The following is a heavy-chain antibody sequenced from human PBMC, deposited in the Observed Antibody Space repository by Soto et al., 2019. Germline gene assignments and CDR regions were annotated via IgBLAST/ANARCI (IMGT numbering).Heavy chain of an antibody. CDR3: ARDAAWAGDSSGYFASNDFDI. CDR2: ISAYNGNT. J-gene: IGHJ3*02. D-gene: IGHD3-22*01. CDR1: GYTLTSYG. V-gene: IGHV1-18*04. Sequence: GASVKVSCKASGYTLTSYGISWVRQAPGQGLEWMGWISAYNGNTNYAQKLQGRVTMTTDTSTSTAYMELRSLRSDDTAVYYCARDAAWAGDSSGYFASNDFDIWRQGTMVTVSS.